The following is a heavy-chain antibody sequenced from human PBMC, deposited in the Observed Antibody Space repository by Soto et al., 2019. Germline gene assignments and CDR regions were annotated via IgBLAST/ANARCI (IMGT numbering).Heavy chain of an antibody. Sequence: SVKVSCKASGRTFSSYAISWVRQAPGQGLEWMGGIIPIFGTANYAQKFQGRVTITADKSTSTAYMELSSLRSEDTAVYYCARVQSGSDYFMRWGQGTLVTVSS. CDR2: IIPIFGTA. CDR3: ARVQSGSDYFMR. CDR1: GRTFSSYA. J-gene: IGHJ1*01. D-gene: IGHD2-15*01. V-gene: IGHV1-69*06.